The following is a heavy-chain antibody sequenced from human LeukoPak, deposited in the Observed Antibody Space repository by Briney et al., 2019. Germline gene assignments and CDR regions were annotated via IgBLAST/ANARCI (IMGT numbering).Heavy chain of an antibody. Sequence: ASVKVSCKASGYTFTSYGISWVRQAPGQGLEWMGWISAYNGNTNYAQKLQGRVTMTTDTSTSTAYMQLRSLRSDDTAVYYSARDGSGLRFLERLGEMATTTGYYYYYMDVWGKGTTVTVSS. CDR1: GYTFTSYG. CDR2: ISAYNGNT. D-gene: IGHD3-3*01. J-gene: IGHJ6*03. CDR3: ARDGSGLRFLERLGEMATTTGYYYYYMDV. V-gene: IGHV1-18*01.